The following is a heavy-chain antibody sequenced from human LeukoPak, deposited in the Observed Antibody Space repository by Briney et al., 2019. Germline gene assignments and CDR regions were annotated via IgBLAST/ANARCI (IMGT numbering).Heavy chain of an antibody. D-gene: IGHD1-26*01. CDR2: IYHSGST. J-gene: IGHJ4*02. CDR3: ARQPSYTIDY. Sequence: SETLSLTCTVSGYSISSGYYWGWIRQPPGKGLEWIGSIYHSGSTYYNPSLKSRVTISVDTSKNQFSLKLSSVTAADTAVYYCARQPSYTIDYWGQGTLVTVSS. CDR1: GYSISSGYY. V-gene: IGHV4-38-2*02.